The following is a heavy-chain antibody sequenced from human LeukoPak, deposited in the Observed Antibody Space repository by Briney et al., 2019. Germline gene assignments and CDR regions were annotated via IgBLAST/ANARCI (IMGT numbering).Heavy chain of an antibody. Sequence: SETLSLTCTVSGGSISRYYWSWIRQPPGQGLEWIGYIYYSGSTNYNPSLKSRVTISVDTSKNQFSLKLSSVTAADTAVYYCASGQLPWAYWGQGTLVAVSS. J-gene: IGHJ4*02. D-gene: IGHD2-2*01. CDR1: GGSISRYY. V-gene: IGHV4-59*08. CDR2: IYYSGST. CDR3: ASGQLPWAY.